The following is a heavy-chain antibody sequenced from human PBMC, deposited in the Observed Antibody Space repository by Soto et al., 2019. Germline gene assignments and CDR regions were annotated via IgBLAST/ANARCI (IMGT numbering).Heavy chain of an antibody. CDR2: MYNTGST. CDR3: ARDLWGYCGTDCYPLDV. V-gene: IGHV4-59*01. CDR1: GGSISGYY. J-gene: IGHJ6*02. D-gene: IGHD2-21*02. Sequence: PSETLSLTCTVSGGSISGYYWSWIRQPPGKGLEWIGYMYNTGSTVYNPSFKSRDTISVDTSKNQFSQKLNSVTAADTAEYYCARDLWGYCGTDCYPLDVWGQGTTVTVSS.